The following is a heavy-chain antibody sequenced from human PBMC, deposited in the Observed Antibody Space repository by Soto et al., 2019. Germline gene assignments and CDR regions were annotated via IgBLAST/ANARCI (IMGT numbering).Heavy chain of an antibody. CDR3: ARDGYCSGGSCYSKLYYYYYMDV. Sequence: GGSLRLSCAASGFTFSSYSMNWVRQAPGKGLEWVSYISSSSSTIYYADSVKDGFTNSRDNAKNSLYLQMNSLRAEDTAVYYCARDGYCSGGSCYSKLYYYYYMDVWGKGTTVTVSS. J-gene: IGHJ6*03. CDR2: ISSSSSTI. D-gene: IGHD2-15*01. V-gene: IGHV3-48*01. CDR1: GFTFSSYS.